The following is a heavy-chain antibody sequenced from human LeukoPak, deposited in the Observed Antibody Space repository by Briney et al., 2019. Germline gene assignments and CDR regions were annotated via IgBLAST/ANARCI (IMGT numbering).Heavy chain of an antibody. CDR1: GGHFRGYY. CDR3: STVTTDFDY. CDR2: INHSGST. V-gene: IGHV4-34*01. Sequence: KPSETLSLTCAVYGGHFRGYYWSWIRQPPGKGLEWIGEINHSGSTNYNPSLKSRVTISVDTSKNQFSLKLSSVTAADTAVYYCSTVTTDFDYWGQGTLVTVSS. J-gene: IGHJ4*02. D-gene: IGHD4-17*01.